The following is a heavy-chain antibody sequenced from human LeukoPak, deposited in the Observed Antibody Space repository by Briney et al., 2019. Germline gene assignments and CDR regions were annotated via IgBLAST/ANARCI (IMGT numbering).Heavy chain of an antibody. D-gene: IGHD3-22*01. CDR1: GGSISSYY. J-gene: IGHJ4*02. CDR3: ARVSPGHYYDSSGTIDY. Sequence: SETLSLTCTVSGGSISSYYWSWIRQPPGKGLEWIGYIYYSGSTNYNPSLKSRVTISVDTSKNQFSLKLSSVTAADTAVYYCARVSPGHYYDSSGTIDYWGQGTLVTVSS. V-gene: IGHV4-59*01. CDR2: IYYSGST.